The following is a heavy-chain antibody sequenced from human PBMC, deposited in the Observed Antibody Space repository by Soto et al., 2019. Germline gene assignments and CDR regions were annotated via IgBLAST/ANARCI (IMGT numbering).Heavy chain of an antibody. Sequence: EVQLLESGGGLVQPGESLRLSCAASGFTFSSYAMSWVRQAPGKGLAWASVIRGSDASTYYADSVKGRFTISRDNSKNTLYLQMNSLRAEDTAVYYCAKRSSSSTFAYWGQGTLVTVSS. V-gene: IGHV3-23*01. CDR2: IRGSDAST. CDR3: AKRSSSSTFAY. CDR1: GFTFSSYA. J-gene: IGHJ4*02. D-gene: IGHD6-6*01.